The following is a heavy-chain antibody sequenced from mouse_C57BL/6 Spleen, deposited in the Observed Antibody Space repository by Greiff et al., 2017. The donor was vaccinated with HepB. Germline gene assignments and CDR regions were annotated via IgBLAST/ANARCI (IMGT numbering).Heavy chain of an antibody. D-gene: IGHD1-1*01. CDR3: ARGDYGSLFAY. V-gene: IGHV1-81*01. CDR1: GYTFTSYG. Sequence: VQLQQSGAELARPGASVKLSCKASGYTFTSYGISWVKQRTGQGLEWIGEIYHRSGNTYYNEKFKGKATLTADKSSSTAYMELRSLTSEDSAVYFCARGDYGSLFAYWGQGTLVTVSA. CDR2: IYHRSGNT. J-gene: IGHJ3*01.